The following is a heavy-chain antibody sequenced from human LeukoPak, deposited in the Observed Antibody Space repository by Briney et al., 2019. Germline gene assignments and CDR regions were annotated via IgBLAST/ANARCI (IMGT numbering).Heavy chain of an antibody. CDR3: ARRRRQPDATWFDP. Sequence: SETLSLTCTVSGGSVSSSSYYWGWIRQPPGKGLEWIGSIYYSGSTYYNPSLKSRVTISVDTSKNQFSLKLSSVTAADTAVYYCARRRRQPDATWFDPWGQGTLVTVSS. CDR2: IYYSGST. J-gene: IGHJ5*02. CDR1: GGSVSSSSYY. D-gene: IGHD1-26*01. V-gene: IGHV4-39*01.